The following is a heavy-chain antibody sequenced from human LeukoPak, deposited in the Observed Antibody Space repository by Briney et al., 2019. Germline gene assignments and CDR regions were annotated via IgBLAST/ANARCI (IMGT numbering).Heavy chain of an antibody. Sequence: PSETLSLTCAVYGGSFSGYYWSWIRQPPGKGLEWIGEINLSGSTNYNPSLKSRVTISVDTSKNQFSLKLSSVTAADTAVYYCARGQSGSYPLYYFDYWGQGTLVTVSS. CDR1: GGSFSGYY. CDR3: ARGQSGSYPLYYFDY. V-gene: IGHV4-34*01. CDR2: INLSGST. D-gene: IGHD1-26*01. J-gene: IGHJ4*02.